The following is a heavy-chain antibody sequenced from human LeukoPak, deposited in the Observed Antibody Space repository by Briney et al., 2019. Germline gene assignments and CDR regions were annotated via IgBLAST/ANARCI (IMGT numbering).Heavy chain of an antibody. CDR2: INHSGST. CDR3: ARHLPYYGSGSYGHRGYYYYMDV. Sequence: SETLSLTCAVYGGSFSGYYWSWIRQPPGKGLEWIGEINHSGSTNYNPSLKSRVTISVDTSKNQFSLKLSSVTAADTAVYYRARHLPYYGSGSYGHRGYYYYMDVWGKGTTVTISS. D-gene: IGHD3-10*01. CDR1: GGSFSGYY. J-gene: IGHJ6*03. V-gene: IGHV4-34*01.